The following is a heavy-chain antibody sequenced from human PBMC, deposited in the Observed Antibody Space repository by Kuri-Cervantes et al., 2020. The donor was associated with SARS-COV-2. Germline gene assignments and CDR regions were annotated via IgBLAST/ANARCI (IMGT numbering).Heavy chain of an antibody. D-gene: IGHD7-27*01. CDR2: ISGSGSYI. CDR1: GFLFSASA. Sequence: GESLKISCEVSGFLFSASAIHWVRQGSGKGLEWVSSISGSGSYIYYADSVKGRFTISKESGENSLYLHMNSLRGDDTAVYYCARDLRMGKSLDYWGQGTLVTVSS. CDR3: ARDLRMGKSLDY. V-gene: IGHV3-21*01. J-gene: IGHJ4*02.